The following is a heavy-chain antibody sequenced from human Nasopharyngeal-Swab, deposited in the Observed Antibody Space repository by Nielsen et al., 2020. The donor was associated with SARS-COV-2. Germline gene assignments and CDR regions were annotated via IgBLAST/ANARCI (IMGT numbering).Heavy chain of an antibody. CDR2: ISSSGSP. J-gene: IGHJ6*02. CDR3: ARDRGSNYGMDV. D-gene: IGHD6-13*01. Sequence: SETLSLTCNVSGGSISSVDYYWTWIRQPPGKGLEWIAYISSSGSPRYNPSLKSRVILPIDRSRNQFSLMLTSVTAADTAVYFCARDRGSNYGMDVWGHGTTVTVSS. V-gene: IGHV4-30-4*01. CDR1: GGSISSVDYY.